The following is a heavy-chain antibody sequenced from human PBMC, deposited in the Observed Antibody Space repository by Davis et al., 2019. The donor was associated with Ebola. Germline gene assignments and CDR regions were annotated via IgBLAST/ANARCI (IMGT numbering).Heavy chain of an antibody. CDR1: GYPFSTFG. Sequence: ASSVKVSCKASGYPFSTFGLSWVRQAPGQGLEWMGWISGYSGNANYAQKFQDRVTMTLDTSTTTAYMELRSLRPDDTALYYCARGPAGDVVVTVPLDHWGQGTLVTVSS. CDR3: ARGPAGDVVVTVPLDH. V-gene: IGHV1-18*04. J-gene: IGHJ4*02. CDR2: ISGYSGNA. D-gene: IGHD2-21*02.